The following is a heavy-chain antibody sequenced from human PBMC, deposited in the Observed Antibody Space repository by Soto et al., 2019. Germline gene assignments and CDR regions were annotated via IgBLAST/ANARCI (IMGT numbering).Heavy chain of an antibody. CDR3: ARAHRGRWLQFVLAALWPHFDY. J-gene: IGHJ4*02. D-gene: IGHD5-12*01. CDR2: ISAYNGNT. CDR1: GYTFTSYG. Sequence: ASVKVSCKASGYTFTSYGISWGRQAPGQGLEWMGWISAYNGNTNYAQKLQGRVTMTTDTSTSTAYMELRSLRSDDTAVYYCARAHRGRWLQFVLAALWPHFDYWGQGTLVTVSS. V-gene: IGHV1-18*01.